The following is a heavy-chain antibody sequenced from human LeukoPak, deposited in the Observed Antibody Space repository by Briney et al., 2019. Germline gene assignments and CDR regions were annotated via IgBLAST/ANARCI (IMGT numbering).Heavy chain of an antibody. Sequence: GSLRLSCAASGFTFSSYAMHWVRQAPGKGLEWVSVISGSGYYSYYADSVKGRFTVSRDNSKTTLYLQMNSLRADDTAVYYCAKGGPTGSNYFDFWGQGTLVTVSS. CDR2: ISGSGYYS. J-gene: IGHJ4*02. CDR3: AKGGPTGSNYFDF. CDR1: GFTFSSYA. V-gene: IGHV3-23*01. D-gene: IGHD1-26*01.